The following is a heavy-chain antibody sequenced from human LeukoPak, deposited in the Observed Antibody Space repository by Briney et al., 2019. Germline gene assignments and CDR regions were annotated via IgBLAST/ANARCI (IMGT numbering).Heavy chain of an antibody. CDR3: ARDQFGYYGSGSYYNDFLDAFDI. V-gene: IGHV1-18*01. Sequence: ASVKVSCKASGYTFTSYDINWVRQATGQGLEWMGWISAYNGNTNYAQKLQGRVTMTTDTSTSTAYMELRSLRSDDTAVYYCARDQFGYYGSGSYYNDFLDAFDIWGQGTMVTVSS. J-gene: IGHJ3*02. CDR1: GYTFTSYD. D-gene: IGHD3-10*01. CDR2: ISAYNGNT.